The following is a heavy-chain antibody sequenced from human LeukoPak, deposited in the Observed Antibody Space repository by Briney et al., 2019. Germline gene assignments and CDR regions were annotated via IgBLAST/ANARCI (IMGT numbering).Heavy chain of an antibody. CDR3: VTYGMDV. CDR1: GFTLRMYA. J-gene: IGHJ6*02. CDR2: ISSDGGST. V-gene: IGHV3-64*01. Sequence: GGSLRLSCAASGFTLRMYATHGFRQAPGKGLEYVSAISSDGGSTYYANSVKGRFTISRDNSKNTLYLQMGSLRAEDMAVYYCVTYGMDVWGQGTTVTVSS.